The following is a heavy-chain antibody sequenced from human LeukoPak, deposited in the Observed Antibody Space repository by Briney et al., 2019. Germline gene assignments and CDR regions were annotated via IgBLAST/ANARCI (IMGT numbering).Heavy chain of an antibody. V-gene: IGHV4-39*01. Sequence: SETLSLTCTVSGGSISSSSYYWGWIRQPPGKGLEWIGSIYYSGSTYYNPSLKSRVTISVDTSKNQSSLKLSSVTAADTAVYYCARHDGGYCSSTSCYFGAYFDYWGQGTLVTVSS. CDR3: ARHDGGYCSSTSCYFGAYFDY. CDR1: GGSISSSSYY. J-gene: IGHJ4*02. D-gene: IGHD2-2*01. CDR2: IYYSGST.